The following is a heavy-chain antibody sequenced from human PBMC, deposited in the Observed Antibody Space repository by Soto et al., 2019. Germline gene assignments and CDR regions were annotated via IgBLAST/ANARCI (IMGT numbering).Heavy chain of an antibody. CDR2: ISGSGATT. Sequence: GWSLRLSCAASGITFIADAMSLVRQAPGKGLEWVSAISGSGATTYYADSVKGRFTISRDKSKNTLYLQMNSLRAEDTALYYCAKVGEWHLHLTFEPWGEGTLVTVSS. CDR1: GITFIADA. D-gene: IGHD3-10*01. V-gene: IGHV3-23*01. CDR3: AKVGEWHLHLTFEP. J-gene: IGHJ5*02.